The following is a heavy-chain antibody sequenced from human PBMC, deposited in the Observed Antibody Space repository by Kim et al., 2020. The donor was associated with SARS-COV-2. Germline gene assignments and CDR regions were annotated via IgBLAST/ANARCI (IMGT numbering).Heavy chain of an antibody. CDR3: AREPRFLEWYPNFDY. V-gene: IGHV3-74*01. CDR2: INSDGSST. Sequence: GGSLRLSCAASGFTFSSYWMHWVRQAPGKGLVWVSRINSDGSSTSYADSVMGRFTISRDNAKNTLYLQMNSLRAEDTAVYYCAREPRFLEWYPNFDYWDQGTLVTVSS. D-gene: IGHD3-3*01. J-gene: IGHJ4*02. CDR1: GFTFSSYW.